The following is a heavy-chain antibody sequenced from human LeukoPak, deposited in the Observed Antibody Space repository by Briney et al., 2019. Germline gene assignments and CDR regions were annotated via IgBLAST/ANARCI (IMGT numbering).Heavy chain of an antibody. Sequence: SETLSLTCSVSGGSINVFYWSWIRQPAGKRLQWIGRISTSGNTDYNPSLKSRVTISVDTSNNQFSLKLISVTTADTAVYYCARDELQLRWLVHGDAFDIWGQGTMVTVSS. CDR3: ARDELQLRWLVHGDAFDI. J-gene: IGHJ3*02. D-gene: IGHD6-19*01. V-gene: IGHV4-4*07. CDR1: GGSINVFY. CDR2: ISTSGNT.